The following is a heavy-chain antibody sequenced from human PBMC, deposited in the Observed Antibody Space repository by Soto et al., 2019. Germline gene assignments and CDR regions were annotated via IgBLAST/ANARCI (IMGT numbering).Heavy chain of an antibody. J-gene: IGHJ4*02. CDR1: GFTFSSYG. D-gene: IGHD6-13*01. CDR3: ATIAEAGTAY. V-gene: IGHV3-33*01. CDR2: IWYDGSNK. Sequence: QVQLVESGGGVVQPGRSLRLSCAASGFTFSSYGMHWVRKAPVNGREWVAVIWYDGSNKYYADSVKGRFTISRDNSKNTLYLQMNSLRAEDTAVYYCATIAEAGTAYWGQGTLVTVSS.